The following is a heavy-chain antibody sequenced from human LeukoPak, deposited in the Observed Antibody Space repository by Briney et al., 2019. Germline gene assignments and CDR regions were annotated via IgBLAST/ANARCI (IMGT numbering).Heavy chain of an antibody. CDR2: IIPIFGTA. D-gene: IGHD5-18*01. CDR1: GGTFSSYA. V-gene: IGHV1-69*06. J-gene: IGHJ6*03. Sequence: SVKVSCKASGGTFSSYAISWVRQAPGQGLEWMGGIIPIFGTANYAQKFQGRVTITADKSTSTAYMELSSLRSEDTAVYYCARGGDTAYYYYYMDVWGKGTTVTVSS. CDR3: ARGGDTAYYYYYMDV.